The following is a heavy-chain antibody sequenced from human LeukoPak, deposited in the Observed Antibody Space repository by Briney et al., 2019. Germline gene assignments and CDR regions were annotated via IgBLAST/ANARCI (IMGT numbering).Heavy chain of an antibody. J-gene: IGHJ6*03. CDR1: GYTLTELS. Sequence: ASVKVSCKVSGYTLTELSMHWVRQAPGKGLEWMGGFDPEDGETIYAQKFQGRVTMTEDTSTDTAYMELSSLRSDDTAVYYCARAGLGYSSSWDYYYYMDVWGKGTTVTVSS. V-gene: IGHV1-24*01. CDR3: ARAGLGYSSSWDYYYYMDV. CDR2: FDPEDGET. D-gene: IGHD6-13*01.